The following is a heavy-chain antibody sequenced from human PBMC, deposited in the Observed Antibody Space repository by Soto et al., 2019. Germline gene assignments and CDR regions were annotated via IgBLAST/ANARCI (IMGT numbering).Heavy chain of an antibody. J-gene: IGHJ4*02. V-gene: IGHV1-69*01. D-gene: IGHD3-10*01. CDR1: GGTVSSYA. Sequence: QLHLVQSGAEVKKAGSSVKVSCKASGGTVSSYAITWVRQAPGKGLEWMGVFIPIFVSAHYAPKFQGRITIAADESTSTAYMEVSGLTSEDTAIYYCARDVSWDTTGFRGYDLWGQGTQVTVSS. CDR3: ARDVSWDTTGFRGYDL. CDR2: FIPIFVSA.